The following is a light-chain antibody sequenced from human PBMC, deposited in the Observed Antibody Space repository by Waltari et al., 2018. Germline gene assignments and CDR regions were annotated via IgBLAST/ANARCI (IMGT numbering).Light chain of an antibody. J-gene: IGKJ2*01. CDR3: QQYNNWPPYI. CDR2: GAS. Sequence: ETVMTQSTSPLSLSPGDRATIPGRASQSVSTNLAWYQKKPGQSPRLLIYGASIRATGIPARFSGRGAGTEFTLTISSLQSEDFAVYYCQQYNNWPPYIFGQGSQLEI. V-gene: IGKV3-15*01. CDR1: QSVSTN.